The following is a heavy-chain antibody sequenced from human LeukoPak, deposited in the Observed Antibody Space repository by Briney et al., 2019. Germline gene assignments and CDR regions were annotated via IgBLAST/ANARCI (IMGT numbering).Heavy chain of an antibody. Sequence: SETLSLTCTVSGGSISSGGYYWSWIRQPPGKGLEWIGYIYHSGSTYYNPSLKSRVTMSVDRSKNQFSLKLSSVTAADTAVYYCARTYSSGWLGAFDIWGQGTMVTVSS. CDR3: ARTYSSGWLGAFDI. CDR2: IYHSGST. J-gene: IGHJ3*02. CDR1: GGSISSGGYY. D-gene: IGHD6-19*01. V-gene: IGHV4-30-2*01.